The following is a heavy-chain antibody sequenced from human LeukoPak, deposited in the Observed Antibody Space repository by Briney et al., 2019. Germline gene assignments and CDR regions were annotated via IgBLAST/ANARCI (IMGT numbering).Heavy chain of an antibody. CDR3: ARDPINIATAANGFDY. V-gene: IGHV3-21*01. J-gene: IGHJ4*02. D-gene: IGHD6-13*01. Sequence: SGRSLRLSCAASGFTFSSYSMNWVRQAPGKGLEWVSSISSSSSYIYYADSVKGRFTISRDNAKNSLYLQMNSLRVEDTALYYCARDPINIATAANGFDYWGQGTLVTVSS. CDR2: ISSSSSYI. CDR1: GFTFSSYS.